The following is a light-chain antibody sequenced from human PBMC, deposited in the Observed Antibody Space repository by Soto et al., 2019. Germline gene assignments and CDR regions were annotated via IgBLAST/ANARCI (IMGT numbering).Light chain of an antibody. Sequence: EIVMTQSPATLSVSPGERATLSCRASQSVSDNLAWYQQKPGQAPRLLIYSASTRATGIPARFSGNGSGTEFTLTISSLQSEDFAVYYCQQRSTWLYTFGQGTKLEV. J-gene: IGKJ2*01. V-gene: IGKV3-15*01. CDR3: QQRSTWLYT. CDR2: SAS. CDR1: QSVSDN.